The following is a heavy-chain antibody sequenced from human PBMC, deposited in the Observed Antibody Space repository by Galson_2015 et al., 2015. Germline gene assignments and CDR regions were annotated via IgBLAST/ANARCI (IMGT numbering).Heavy chain of an antibody. Sequence: SETLSLTCTVSVGSISISSYYWGWLRQPPGKGPEWIGSIYYRGSTYDNPSLKSRVTMSIDTSKNQFSLKLTSVTAADTAVYYCARHRVVVAGRPHIFDPWGQGTLVTVSS. J-gene: IGHJ5*02. CDR3: ARHRVVVAGRPHIFDP. CDR1: VGSISISSYY. V-gene: IGHV4-39*01. D-gene: IGHD2-15*01. CDR2: IYYRGST.